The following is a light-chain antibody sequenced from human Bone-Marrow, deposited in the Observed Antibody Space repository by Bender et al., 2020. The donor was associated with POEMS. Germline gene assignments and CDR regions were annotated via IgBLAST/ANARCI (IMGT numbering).Light chain of an antibody. Sequence: QSVLTQPPSASGAPGQTVTISCTGTSSNMGAGYGVNWNQQLPGTAPKLLIYNNENRPSGVPDRISGSKTGTSASLAITGLQAEDEADYYCQSYDISLSGWVFGGGTELTAL. CDR1: SSNMGAGYG. CDR2: NNE. J-gene: IGLJ3*02. CDR3: QSYDISLSGWV. V-gene: IGLV1-40*01.